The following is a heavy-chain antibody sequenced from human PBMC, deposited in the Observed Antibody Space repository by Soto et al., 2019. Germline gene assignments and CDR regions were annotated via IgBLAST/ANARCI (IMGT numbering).Heavy chain of an antibody. CDR2: INPNSGGT. J-gene: IGHJ3*02. D-gene: IGHD1-26*01. Sequence: QVQLVQSGAEVKKPGASVKVSCKASGYTFTGYYMHWVRQAPGQGLEWMGWINPNSGGTNNAQKFQGRHTMTRDTSISTAYMKLSRLRSDDTAVYYCAREGELLLAFDIWGQATMVTVSS. CDR3: AREGELLLAFDI. CDR1: GYTFTGYY. V-gene: IGHV1-2*02.